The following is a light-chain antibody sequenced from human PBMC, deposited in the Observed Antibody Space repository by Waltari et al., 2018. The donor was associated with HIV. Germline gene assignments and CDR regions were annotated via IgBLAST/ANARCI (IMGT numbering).Light chain of an antibody. V-gene: IGLV3-25*03. CDR2: KDT. J-gene: IGLJ2*01. CDR3: QSTDLRGSST. CDR1: TFLDRP. Sequence: SFELTQPPSLSVSPGQTAKINCSGETFLDRPFSWYRQRPGQAPVILIYKDTGRPSWIPNRFSGSRSGSTVFLTITDVRPEDEAEYFCQSTDLRGSSTFGGGTKMTVL.